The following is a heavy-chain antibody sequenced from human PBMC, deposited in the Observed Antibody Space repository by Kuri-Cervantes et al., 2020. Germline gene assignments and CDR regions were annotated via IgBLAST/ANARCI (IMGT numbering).Heavy chain of an antibody. CDR2: INPNSVGT. CDR1: GYTFTGYY. CDR3: ARLQLPVLAFDY. J-gene: IGHJ4*02. D-gene: IGHD4/OR15-4a*01. Sequence: ASVKVSCKASGYTFTGYYMHWVRQAPGQGLEWMGWINPNSVGTNYAQKFQGRFTMTRDTSISPAYMELSRVRSDDTAVYYCARLQLPVLAFDYWGQGTLVTVSS. V-gene: IGHV1-2*02.